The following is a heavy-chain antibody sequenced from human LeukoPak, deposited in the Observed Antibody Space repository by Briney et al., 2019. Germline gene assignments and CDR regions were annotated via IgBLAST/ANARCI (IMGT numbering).Heavy chain of an antibody. Sequence: ASVKLSCKASGYTFTVYCMHWVRQAPGQGLEWMGWINPNSGGTNYAQKFQGRVTMTRNTSISTVYMELSSLRSDDTAVFYCARDGLDGYKDHWGQGTPVTVSS. D-gene: IGHD5-24*01. CDR2: INPNSGGT. CDR1: GYTFTVYC. J-gene: IGHJ4*02. V-gene: IGHV1-2*02. CDR3: ARDGLDGYKDH.